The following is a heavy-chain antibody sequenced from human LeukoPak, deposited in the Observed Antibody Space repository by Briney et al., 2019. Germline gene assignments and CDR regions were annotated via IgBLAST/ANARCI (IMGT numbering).Heavy chain of an antibody. V-gene: IGHV3-74*01. CDR2: INDVGSDS. CDR1: GFTFSAYW. Sequence: GGSLRLSCAASGFTFSAYWMHWVRQAPGKGLVWVGRINDVGSDSTYVDSVKGRFTISRDNAKNTLYLQMNNLRAEDTAVYYCAGVKVAGTRSFDYWGRGTLATVSS. CDR3: AGVKVAGTRSFDY. D-gene: IGHD6-19*01. J-gene: IGHJ4*02.